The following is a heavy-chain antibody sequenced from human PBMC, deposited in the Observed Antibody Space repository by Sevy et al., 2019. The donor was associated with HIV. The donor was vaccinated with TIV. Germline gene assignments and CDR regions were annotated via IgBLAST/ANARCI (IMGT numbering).Heavy chain of an antibody. J-gene: IGHJ4*02. CDR2: ISYDGSNK. CDR3: AITVEMATISLFDY. D-gene: IGHD5-12*01. CDR1: GFTFSSYG. Sequence: GGSLRLSCAASGFTFSSYGMHWVRQAPGKGLEWVAVISYDGSNKYYADSVKGRFTISRDNSKNTLYLQMNSLRAEDTAVYYCAITVEMATISLFDYWGQGTLVTVSS. V-gene: IGHV3-30*03.